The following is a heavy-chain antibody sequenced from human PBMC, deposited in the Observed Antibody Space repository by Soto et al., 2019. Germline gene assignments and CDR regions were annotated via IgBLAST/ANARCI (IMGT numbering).Heavy chain of an antibody. J-gene: IGHJ5*02. CDR1: GCSISSYY. V-gene: IGHV4-59*01. CDR2: IYYSGST. CDR3: ARDASGYNWFDH. Sequence: PXETLSLTCTVSGCSISSYYWSWIRQPPGKGLEWIGYIYYSGSTNYNPSLKSRVTISVDTSKNQFSLKLSSVTAADTAVYYCARDASGYNWFDHWGQGTLVTVSS.